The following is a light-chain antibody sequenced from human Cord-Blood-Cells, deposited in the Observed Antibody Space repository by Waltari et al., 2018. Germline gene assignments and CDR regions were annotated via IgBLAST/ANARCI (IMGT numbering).Light chain of an antibody. Sequence: DIQMTQSPSSLSASVVDRVTITCRASQSINSYLNCYQQKPGKAPKLLIYAASSLQSGVPSRFSGSGSGTDFTLTISSLQPEDFATYYCQQSYSTPQTFGQGTKVEIK. CDR1: QSINSY. J-gene: IGKJ1*01. CDR2: AAS. V-gene: IGKV1-39*01. CDR3: QQSYSTPQT.